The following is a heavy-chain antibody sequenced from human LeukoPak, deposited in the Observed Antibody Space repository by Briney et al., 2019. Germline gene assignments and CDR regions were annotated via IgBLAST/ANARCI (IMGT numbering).Heavy chain of an antibody. CDR3: ARDLNYGDYNWFDP. CDR2: IKRDGSEK. J-gene: IGHJ5*02. D-gene: IGHD4-17*01. CDR1: GFTFSSYW. Sequence: GGSLRLSSAASGFTFSSYWMSWVCQAPGKGLEWVANIKRDGSEKYYVDSVKGRFTISRDNAKNSLYLQMNSLRAEDTAVYYCARDLNYGDYNWFDPWGQGTLVTVSS. V-gene: IGHV3-7*01.